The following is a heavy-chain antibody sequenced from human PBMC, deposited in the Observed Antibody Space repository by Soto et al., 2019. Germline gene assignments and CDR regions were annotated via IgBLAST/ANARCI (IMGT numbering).Heavy chain of an antibody. D-gene: IGHD3-9*01. Sequence: VKVSCKASGYTFTGDGISWVRQAPGKVLEWMGWISGHNGNTKYAQKVQGRVTMTTDTFTSTAYMELRSLRTDDTAFYYCARDNEILNGYPDYWGQGTLVTVSS. J-gene: IGHJ4*02. CDR2: ISGHNGNT. V-gene: IGHV1-18*04. CDR1: GYTFTGDG. CDR3: ARDNEILNGYPDY.